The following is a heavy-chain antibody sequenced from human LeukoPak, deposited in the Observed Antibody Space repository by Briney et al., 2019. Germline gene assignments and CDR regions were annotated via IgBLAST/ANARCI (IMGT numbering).Heavy chain of an antibody. Sequence: GGSLRLSCAASGFTFSSNAVSWVSQAPGKGLEWVSAISGSGGSTYYADSVKGRFPISRDNSKNTLYLQMNSLRAEDTAVYYCAKSSSGSYHVRAFAIWGQGTMVTVSS. CDR1: GFTFSSNA. J-gene: IGHJ3*02. V-gene: IGHV3-23*01. D-gene: IGHD1-26*01. CDR2: ISGSGGST. CDR3: AKSSSGSYHVRAFAI.